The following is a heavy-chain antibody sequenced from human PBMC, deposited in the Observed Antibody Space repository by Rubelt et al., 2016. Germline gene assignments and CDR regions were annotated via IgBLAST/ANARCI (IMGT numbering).Heavy chain of an antibody. CDR1: GFTFSFYV. CDR3: AKDRDSSGYYDNPDVSDL. CDR2: INNDGGRI. V-gene: IGHV3-64D*09. D-gene: IGHD3-22*01. J-gene: IGHJ4*02. Sequence: GFGGGLVQPGGSLRVSCSASGFTFSFYVMHWFRQAPGKGLEYVSAINNDGGRIYYADSVKGRFTISRDNSKNTLYLQMTSLRAEDTAVYYCAKDRDSSGYYDNPDVSDLWGQGTLVTVSS.